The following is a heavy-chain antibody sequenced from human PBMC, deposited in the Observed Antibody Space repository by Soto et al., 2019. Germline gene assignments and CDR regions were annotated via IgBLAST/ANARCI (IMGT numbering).Heavy chain of an antibody. CDR1: GGSISSYY. D-gene: IGHD3-10*01. CDR2: IYYSGST. CDR3: ARHNYGSGSTYFDY. V-gene: IGHV4-59*08. Sequence: QVQLQESGPGLVKPSETLSLTCTVSGGSISSYYWSWIRQPPGKGLEWIGYIYYSGSTNYNPSLTSRVTISVHTSKNQFSLKRNSMTAADTAVYYCARHNYGSGSTYFDYWGQGTLVTVSA. J-gene: IGHJ4*02.